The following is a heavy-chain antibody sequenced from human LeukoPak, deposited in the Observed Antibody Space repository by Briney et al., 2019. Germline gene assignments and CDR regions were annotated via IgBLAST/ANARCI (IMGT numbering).Heavy chain of an antibody. Sequence: GGSLRLSCAASGFTFDDYAMHWVRQAPGKGLEWVSGISWNSGSIGCADSVKGRFTISRDNAKNSLYLQMNSLRAEDTALYYCAKASSTDCSSTSCYFDYWGQGTLVTVSS. V-gene: IGHV3-9*01. J-gene: IGHJ4*02. D-gene: IGHD2-2*01. CDR1: GFTFDDYA. CDR3: AKASSTDCSSTSCYFDY. CDR2: ISWNSGSI.